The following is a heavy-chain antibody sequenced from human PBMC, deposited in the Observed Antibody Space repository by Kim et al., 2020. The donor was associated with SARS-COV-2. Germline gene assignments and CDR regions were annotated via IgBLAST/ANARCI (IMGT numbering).Heavy chain of an antibody. CDR3: ARPSSSHFDF. CDR1: GFIFRNFG. J-gene: IGHJ4*02. V-gene: IGHV3-33*01. Sequence: GGSLRLSCAASGFIFRNFGIHWVRQAPSKGLEWVAFISNDGTFTIYADSVKGRFTISRDYSENTVYLQMDSLFAGDTAVYYCARPSSSHFDFWGQGTLVTVSS. D-gene: IGHD3-10*01. CDR2: ISNDGTFT.